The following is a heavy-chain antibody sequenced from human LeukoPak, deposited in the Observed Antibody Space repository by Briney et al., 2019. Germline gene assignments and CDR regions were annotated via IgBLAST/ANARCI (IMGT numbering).Heavy chain of an antibody. D-gene: IGHD1-7*01. CDR2: ISYRGST. J-gene: IGHJ5*02. CDR1: GGSIASYY. Sequence: SETLSLTCTVSGGSIASYYWSWIRQFPGKGLEWIGYISYRGSTSYNPSLNSRVSISLDTSKNQLSLRLNSVTAADTAVYYCARDLTGTTHWFDPWGQGTLVTVSS. V-gene: IGHV4-59*12. CDR3: ARDLTGTTHWFDP.